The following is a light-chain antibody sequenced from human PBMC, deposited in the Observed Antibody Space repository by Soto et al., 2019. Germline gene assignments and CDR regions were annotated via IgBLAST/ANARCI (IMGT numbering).Light chain of an antibody. V-gene: IGKV1-5*03. CDR1: QSIGNW. Sequence: DIQMTQSPSTLAASVGDRVTITCRASQSIGNWLAWYQQKPGKAPKPLMYMTSSLESGVPPRFSGSGGGTEFTLTISSLQPDDFATYYCQQYSRQATFGQGTKVDSK. CDR3: QQYSRQAT. J-gene: IGKJ1*01. CDR2: MTS.